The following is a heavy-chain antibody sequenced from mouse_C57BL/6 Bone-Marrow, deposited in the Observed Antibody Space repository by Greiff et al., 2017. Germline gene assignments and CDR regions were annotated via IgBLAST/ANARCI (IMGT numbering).Heavy chain of an antibody. V-gene: IGHV5-12*01. J-gene: IGHJ4*01. D-gene: IGHD2-2*01. Sequence: EVQLQQSGGGLVQPGGSLKLSCAASGFTFSDYYMYWVRQTPEKRLEWVAYISNGGGSTYYPDTVKGRFTISRDNAKNTLYLQMSRRKSEDTAMYYCARQTPFYYGYDCYAMGYWGQGTSVTVSS. CDR2: ISNGGGST. CDR1: GFTFSDYY. CDR3: ARQTPFYYGYDCYAMGY.